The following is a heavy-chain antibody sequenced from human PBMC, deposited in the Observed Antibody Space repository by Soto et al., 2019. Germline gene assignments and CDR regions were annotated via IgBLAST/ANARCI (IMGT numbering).Heavy chain of an antibody. CDR1: GGSISSGDYY. J-gene: IGHJ5*02. D-gene: IGHD2-21*01. Sequence: SETLSLTCTVSGGSISSGDYYWSWIRQPPGKGLEWIGYIYYSGSSYHNPSLKSRVTISVDTSKNQFSLKLSSVTAADTAVYYCASRVVLGWSDWFDPWGQGTLVTVSS. CDR3: ASRVVLGWSDWFDP. V-gene: IGHV4-30-4*01. CDR2: IYYSGSS.